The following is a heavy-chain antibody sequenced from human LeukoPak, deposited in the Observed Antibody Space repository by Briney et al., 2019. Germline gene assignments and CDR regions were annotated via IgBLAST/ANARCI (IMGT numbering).Heavy chain of an antibody. J-gene: IGHJ4*02. CDR1: GGSISSYY. CDR3: ARSRQLAHFDY. Sequence: PSETLSLTCTVSGGSISSYYWSWIRQPPGKGLEWIGYIYYSGSTNYNPSLKSRVTISVDTSKNQFSLKLSSVTAADTAVYYCARSRQLAHFDYWGQGTLVTVSS. CDR2: IYYSGST. D-gene: IGHD6-13*01. V-gene: IGHV4-59*01.